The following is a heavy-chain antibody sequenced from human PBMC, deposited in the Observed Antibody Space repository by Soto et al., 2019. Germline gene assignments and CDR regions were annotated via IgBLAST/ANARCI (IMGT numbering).Heavy chain of an antibody. CDR2: TYYRSKWYN. V-gene: IGHV6-1*01. CDR1: GDSVSSNSAA. D-gene: IGHD3-3*01. Sequence: TLSLTCAISGDSVSSNSAAWNWIRQSPSRGLEWLGRTYYRSKWYNDYAVSVNSRITINPDTSKNQFSLQMNSVTPEDTAVYYCARAPGYDHYHYYGMDVWGQGTTVTVS. J-gene: IGHJ6*02. CDR3: ARAPGYDHYHYYGMDV.